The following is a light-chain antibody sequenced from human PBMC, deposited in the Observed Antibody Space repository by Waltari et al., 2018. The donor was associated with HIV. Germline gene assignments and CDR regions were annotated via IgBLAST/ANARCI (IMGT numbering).Light chain of an antibody. V-gene: IGKV3-15*01. CDR3: QQYNNWLQRT. CDR1: QSVTSN. CDR2: GAS. Sequence: ERVMTQSPATLSVSPGERATLSCRASQSVTSNLAWYPQKPGQAPMLLIYGASTRATGIPARFSGSGSGTEFTLTISSLQSGDFAVYYCQQYNNWLQRTFGQGTKVEIK. J-gene: IGKJ1*01.